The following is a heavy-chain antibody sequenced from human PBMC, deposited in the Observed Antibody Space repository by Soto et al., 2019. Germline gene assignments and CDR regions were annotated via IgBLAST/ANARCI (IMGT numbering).Heavy chain of an antibody. CDR1: GGSFSGYY. CDR3: ARGGRAARLLYYCYYGMDV. D-gene: IGHD6-6*01. Sequence: PSETLSLTCAVYGGSFSGYYWSWIRQPPGKGLEWIGEINHSGSTNYNPSLKGRVTISVDTSKNQFSLKLSSVTAADTAVYYCARGGRAARLLYYCYYGMDVWGQGTTVTVS. J-gene: IGHJ6*02. V-gene: IGHV4-34*01. CDR2: INHSGST.